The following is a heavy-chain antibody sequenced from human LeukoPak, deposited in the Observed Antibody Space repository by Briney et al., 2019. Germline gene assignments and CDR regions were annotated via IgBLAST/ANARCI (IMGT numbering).Heavy chain of an antibody. CDR3: ARGVLIRGVLDRYCTNGVCPRFDY. D-gene: IGHD2-8*01. Sequence: PSETLFLAFSVYCPSLIDSYGRSIHQPPGKGLELNGEINHSGRTNYNPSLKSRVTISEDTSRNQFSLKLSSVTAADTAVYYCARGVLIRGVLDRYCTNGVCPRFDYWGEGTLVTVSS. J-gene: IGHJ4*02. CDR2: INHSGRT. CDR1: CPSLIDSY. V-gene: IGHV4-34*01.